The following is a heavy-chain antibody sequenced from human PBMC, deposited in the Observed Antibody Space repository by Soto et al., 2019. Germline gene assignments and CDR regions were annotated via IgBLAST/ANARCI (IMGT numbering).Heavy chain of an antibody. D-gene: IGHD3-3*01. Sequence: PGGSLRLSCAASGFTFSSYGMHCLSQAPGKGLEWVAVIWYDGSNKYYADSVKGRFSIYRDNSKSTLYLQMNSLRAEDTAVYYCARYYRPDQLFWSGSPCDYWGQGTLVTVAS. CDR3: ARYYRPDQLFWSGSPCDY. J-gene: IGHJ4*02. CDR1: GFTFSSYG. V-gene: IGHV3-33*01. CDR2: IWYDGSNK.